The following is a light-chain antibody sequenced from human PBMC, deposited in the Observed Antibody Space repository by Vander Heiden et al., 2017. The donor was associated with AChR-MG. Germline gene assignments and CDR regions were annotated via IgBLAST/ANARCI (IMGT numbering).Light chain of an antibody. CDR2: KVS. CDR3: VQSTHWPVT. J-gene: IGKJ4*01. CDR1: QSLVQRDGDTY. V-gene: IGKV2-30*02. Sequence: DVVMTQSPLSLPVTLGQPASISCRSSQSLVQRDGDTYLNWFQQRPGQSPRRLIYKVSNRDSGVPDRFSGSGSGTDFTLKISRVEPEDVGVYYCVQSTHWPVTFGGGTKVEI.